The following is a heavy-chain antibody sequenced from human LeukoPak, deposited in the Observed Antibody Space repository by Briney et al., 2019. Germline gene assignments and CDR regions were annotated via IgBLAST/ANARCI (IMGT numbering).Heavy chain of an antibody. J-gene: IGHJ5*02. Sequence: SVKVSCKASGGTFSSYAISWVRQAPGQGLEWMGRIIPILGIADYAQKFQGRVTITADKSTSTAYMELSSLRSEDTAVYYCARDQRGSGWYHATNWFDPWGQGTLVTVSS. CDR2: IIPILGIA. V-gene: IGHV1-69*04. CDR1: GGTFSSYA. D-gene: IGHD6-19*01. CDR3: ARDQRGSGWYHATNWFDP.